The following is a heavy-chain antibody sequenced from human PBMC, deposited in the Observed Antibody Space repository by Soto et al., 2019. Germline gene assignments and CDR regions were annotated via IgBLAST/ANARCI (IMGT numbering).Heavy chain of an antibody. CDR1: RFSFTSNP. CDR2: SSGRACST. Sequence: PGGNLGLSCAASRFSFTSNPMTCVRQAPGKCLQWLSDSSGRACSTYYAYSVKGRFTISRDNTTNPLYLQMNSLRAEDTAVYYCANGVYYYDSSGYHFAYWGHGT. CDR3: ANGVYYYDSSGYHFAY. D-gene: IGHD3-22*01. V-gene: IGHV3-23*01. J-gene: IGHJ4*01.